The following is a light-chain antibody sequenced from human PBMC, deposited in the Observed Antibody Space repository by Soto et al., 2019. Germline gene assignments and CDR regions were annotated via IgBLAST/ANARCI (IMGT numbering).Light chain of an antibody. CDR2: WAS. V-gene: IGKV4-1*01. CDR1: QSVLYSFNNKNY. J-gene: IGKJ1*01. Sequence: DIVMTQSPDSLAVSLGERATINCRSSQSVLYSFNNKNYLGWYQQKPGQAPKLLIYWASTRESGVPDRFSGSGSVTDFPLTISSLQAEDFAVYYCQHYYSDPPWTFGQGTKVEIK. CDR3: QHYYSDPPWT.